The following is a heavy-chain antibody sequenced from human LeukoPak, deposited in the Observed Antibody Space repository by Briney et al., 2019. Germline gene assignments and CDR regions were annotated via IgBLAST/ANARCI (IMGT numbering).Heavy chain of an antibody. CDR1: GYTFTSYG. CDR2: ISAYNGNT. Sequence: RASVKVSCKASGYTFTSYGISWVRQAPGQGLEWMGWISAYNGNTNYAQKLQGRVTMTTDTSTSTAYMELRSLRSDDTAVYYCARDDSGRGSGWYLGWFDPWGQGTLVTVSS. D-gene: IGHD6-19*01. CDR3: ARDDSGRGSGWYLGWFDP. V-gene: IGHV1-18*01. J-gene: IGHJ5*02.